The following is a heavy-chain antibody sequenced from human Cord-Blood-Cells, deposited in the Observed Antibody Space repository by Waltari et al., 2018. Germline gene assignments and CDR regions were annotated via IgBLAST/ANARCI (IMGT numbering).Heavy chain of an antibody. V-gene: IGHV4-39*07. Sequence: QLQLQESGPGLVKPSETLSLTCTVSGGSISSSSYHWGWLRQPPGKGLEWIGSIYYSGSTYYNPSLKSRVTISVDTSKNQFSLKLSSVTAADTAVYYCARPKGTGGLNWYFDLWGRGTLVTVSS. CDR3: ARPKGTGGLNWYFDL. J-gene: IGHJ2*01. CDR2: IYYSGST. CDR1: GGSISSSSYH. D-gene: IGHD3-10*01.